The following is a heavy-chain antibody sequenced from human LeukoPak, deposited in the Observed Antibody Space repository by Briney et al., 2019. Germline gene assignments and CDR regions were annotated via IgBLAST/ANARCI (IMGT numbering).Heavy chain of an antibody. CDR1: GYTFTGYY. V-gene: IGHV1-2*02. J-gene: IGHJ4*02. D-gene: IGHD6-13*01. CDR2: INPNSGGT. Sequence: ASVKASCKASGYTFTGYYMHWVRQAPGQGLEWMGWINPNSGGTNYAQKFQGRVTMTRDTSISTAYVELSRLRSDDTAVCYCARYSSSWYYFDYWGQGTLVTVSS. CDR3: ARYSSSWYYFDY.